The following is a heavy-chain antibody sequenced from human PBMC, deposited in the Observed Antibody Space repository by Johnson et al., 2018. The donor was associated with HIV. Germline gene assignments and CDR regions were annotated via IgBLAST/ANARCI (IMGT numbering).Heavy chain of an antibody. D-gene: IGHD1-1*01. Sequence: QVQLVESGGGLVQPGGSLRLSCAASGFTFSRYAMHWVRQAPGKGLEWVALISYDGSNQYYADSVKGRFTISRDNAKNSLYLQLNSLRADDTAVYYCAKDWYNWNDGGGYDAFDIWGQGTMVTVSS. CDR1: GFTFSRYA. V-gene: IGHV3-30-3*01. CDR2: ISYDGSNQ. J-gene: IGHJ3*02. CDR3: AKDWYNWNDGGGYDAFDI.